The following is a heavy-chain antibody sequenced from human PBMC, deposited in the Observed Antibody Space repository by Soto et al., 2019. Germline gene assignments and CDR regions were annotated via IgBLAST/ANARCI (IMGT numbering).Heavy chain of an antibody. CDR2: IYWNDDK. CDR1: GFSPSPSGGG. V-gene: IGHV2-5*01. CDR3: AHSSYFDY. Sequence: SGPTLGEPPQTPTLTWPFSGFSPSPSGGGLGWIRQHPGKALEWLALIYWNDDKRYSPSLKSRLTITKDTSKNQVALTMTNMDPVDTATYYCAHSSYFDYWGQGTLVTVSS. J-gene: IGHJ4*02.